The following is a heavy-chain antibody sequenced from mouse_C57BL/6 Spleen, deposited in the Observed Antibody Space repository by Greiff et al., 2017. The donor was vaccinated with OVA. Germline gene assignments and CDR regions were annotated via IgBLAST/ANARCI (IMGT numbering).Heavy chain of an antibody. D-gene: IGHD2-5*01. CDR1: GFTFSSYG. Sequence: EVMLVESGGDLVKPGGSLKLSCAASGFTFSSYGMSWVRQTPDKRLEWVATISSGGSYTYYPDSVKGRFTISRDNAKNTLYLQMSILKSEDTAMYYCARHYYSKPDYAMDYWGQGTSVTVSS. CDR3: ARHYYSKPDYAMDY. V-gene: IGHV5-6*01. J-gene: IGHJ4*01. CDR2: ISSGGSYT.